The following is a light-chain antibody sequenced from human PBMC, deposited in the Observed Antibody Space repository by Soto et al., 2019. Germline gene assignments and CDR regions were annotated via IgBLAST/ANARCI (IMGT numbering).Light chain of an antibody. CDR2: GAS. CDR1: QSVSSSH. J-gene: IGKJ5*01. V-gene: IGKV3-20*01. Sequence: EIVLTQSPGTLSLSPGERATLSCRASQSVSSSHLAWYQQKPGQAPRLLIYGASSSVTGIPDRFSGSGSGTDFTITISRMEPEDFAVYYCQQYGSSPPITFGQGTRLEIK. CDR3: QQYGSSPPIT.